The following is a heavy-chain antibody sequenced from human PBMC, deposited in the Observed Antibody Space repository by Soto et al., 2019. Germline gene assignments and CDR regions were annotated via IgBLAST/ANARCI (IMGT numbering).Heavy chain of an antibody. CDR3: AREPYYYDSSGYHRRDWFDP. V-gene: IGHV3-30-3*01. D-gene: IGHD3-22*01. Sequence: GGSLRLSCAASGFTFSSYAMHWVRQAPGKGLEWVAVISYDGSNKYYADSVKGRFTISRDNSKNTLYLQMNSLRAEDTAVYYCAREPYYYDSSGYHRRDWFDPWGQGTLVTVSS. CDR1: GFTFSSYA. CDR2: ISYDGSNK. J-gene: IGHJ5*02.